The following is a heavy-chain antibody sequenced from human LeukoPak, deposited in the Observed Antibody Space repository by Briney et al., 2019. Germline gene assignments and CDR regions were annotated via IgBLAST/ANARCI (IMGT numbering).Heavy chain of an antibody. CDR2: IYSGGST. CDR1: GFTVSSNY. J-gene: IGHJ3*02. V-gene: IGHV3-53*01. CDR3: ARDLGSYGSVDAFDI. D-gene: IGHD5-18*01. Sequence: PGGSLRLSCAASGFTVSSNYMSWVRQAPGKGLEWVSVIYSGGSTYYADSVKGRFTISRDNSKNTLYLQMNSLRAEDTAVYYCARDLGSYGSVDAFDIWGQGTVVTVSS.